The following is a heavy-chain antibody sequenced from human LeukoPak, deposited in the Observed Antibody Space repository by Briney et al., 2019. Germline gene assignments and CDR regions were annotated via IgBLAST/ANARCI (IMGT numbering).Heavy chain of an antibody. Sequence: SETLSLTCTVSGGSIRSSYYYWGWIRQPPGKGLEWIGSIYDSGSTYYNPSLKSRVTISVDTSKNQFSLKLNSVTAADTAVYYCARGVSSWSLYYFDYWGQGTLVTVSS. D-gene: IGHD6-13*01. CDR2: IYDSGST. CDR1: GGSIRSSYYY. CDR3: ARGVSSWSLYYFDY. J-gene: IGHJ4*02. V-gene: IGHV4-39*01.